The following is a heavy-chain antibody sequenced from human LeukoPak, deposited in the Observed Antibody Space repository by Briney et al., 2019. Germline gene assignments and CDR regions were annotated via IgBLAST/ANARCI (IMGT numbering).Heavy chain of an antibody. J-gene: IGHJ5*02. CDR3: AKDRYCSSTSCYTRGNWFDP. V-gene: IGHV3-30*02. D-gene: IGHD2-2*02. CDR2: IRCDGSNN. CDR1: GFTFSSYG. Sequence: GXSLRLSCAASGFTFSSYGMHGGRQAPGKGVERVAFIRCDGSNNYYAYSVKGRFTISRHNSKHPLYLQMTSLRPEDTAVYYCAKDRYCSSTSCYTRGNWFDPWGQGTLVTVSS.